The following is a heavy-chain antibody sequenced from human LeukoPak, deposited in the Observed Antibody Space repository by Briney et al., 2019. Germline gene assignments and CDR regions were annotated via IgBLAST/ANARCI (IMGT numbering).Heavy chain of an antibody. D-gene: IGHD2-2*01. Sequence: ASVKVSCKASSYTFTSYGISWVRQAPGQGLEWMGWISAYNGNTNYAQKLQGRVTMTTDTSTSTAYMELRSLRPDDTAVYYCARAYSANIVVVPAAMSYYYYYYMDVWGKGTTVTVSS. V-gene: IGHV1-18*01. J-gene: IGHJ6*03. CDR2: ISAYNGNT. CDR1: SYTFTSYG. CDR3: ARAYSANIVVVPAAMSYYYYYYMDV.